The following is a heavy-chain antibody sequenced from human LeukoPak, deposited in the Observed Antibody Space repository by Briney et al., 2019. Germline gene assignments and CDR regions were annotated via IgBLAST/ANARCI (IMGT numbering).Heavy chain of an antibody. D-gene: IGHD2-15*01. J-gene: IGHJ4*02. V-gene: IGHV1-69*05. Sequence: SVTVSCKASGGTFSSYAISWVRQAPGQGLEWMGGIIPIFGTANYAQKFQGRVTITTDESTSTAYMELSSLRSEDTAVYYCARDLGYCSGGSCFDYWGQGTLVTVSS. CDR1: GGTFSSYA. CDR2: IIPIFGTA. CDR3: ARDLGYCSGGSCFDY.